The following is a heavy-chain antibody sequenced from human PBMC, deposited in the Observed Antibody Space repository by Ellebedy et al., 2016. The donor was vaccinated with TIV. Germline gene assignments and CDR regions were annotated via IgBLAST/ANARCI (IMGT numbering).Heavy chain of an antibody. CDR3: ARSLPLGISGRPGYAFDF. V-gene: IGHV1-46*01. CDR2: INSSGGST. D-gene: IGHD6-6*01. J-gene: IGHJ3*01. Sequence: ASVKVSCXASGYRVSKYYMHWVRQAHGQGLEWMGIINSSGGSTSYAQKFQGRVTMTRDTSTSTVNMELRGLRSEDTAKYFCARSLPLGISGRPGYAFDFWGQGTVVPVSS. CDR1: GYRVSKYY.